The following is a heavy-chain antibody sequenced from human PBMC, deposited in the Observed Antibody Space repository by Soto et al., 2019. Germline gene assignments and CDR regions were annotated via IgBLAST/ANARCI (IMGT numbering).Heavy chain of an antibody. CDR2: ISSSSSYI. J-gene: IGHJ3*02. CDR1: GFTFSSYS. V-gene: IGHV3-21*01. CDR3: ARVDSYGGRGFAFDI. Sequence: GGSLRLSCAASGFTFSSYSMNWVRQAPGKGLEWVSSISSSSSYIYYADSVKGRFTISRDNAKNSLYLQMNSLRAEDTAVYYCARVDSYGGRGFAFDIWGQGTMVTVSS. D-gene: IGHD5-18*01.